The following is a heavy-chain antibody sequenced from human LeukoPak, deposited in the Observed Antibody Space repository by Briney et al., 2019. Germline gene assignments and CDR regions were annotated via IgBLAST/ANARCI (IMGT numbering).Heavy chain of an antibody. CDR1: GYTFTSYD. J-gene: IGHJ6*02. CDR2: MNPNSGNT. Sequence: ASVKVSCKASGYTFTSYDINWVRQATGQGLEWMGWMNPNSGNTGYAQKFQGRVTMTRNTSISTAYMELSSLRSEDTAVYYCARVKVRAKTKRYYYYYGMDVWGQGTTVTVSS. V-gene: IGHV1-8*01. D-gene: IGHD1/OR15-1a*01. CDR3: ARVKVRAKTKRYYYYYGMDV.